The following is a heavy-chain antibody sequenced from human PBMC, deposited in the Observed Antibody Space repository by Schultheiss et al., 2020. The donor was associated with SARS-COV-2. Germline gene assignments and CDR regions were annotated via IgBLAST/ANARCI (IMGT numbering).Heavy chain of an antibody. CDR1: GFALTTYW. D-gene: IGHD3-10*01. CDR2: IKQDGSKI. CDR3: ARLGARQALNY. Sequence: GESLKISCAASGFALTTYWMSWVRQAPGKGLEWVANIKQDGSKIYYVDSVKGRFTVSRDNAKDSLYLQMNSLRAEDTAVYYCARLGARQALNYWGQGTLVTVSS. V-gene: IGHV3-7*03. J-gene: IGHJ4*02.